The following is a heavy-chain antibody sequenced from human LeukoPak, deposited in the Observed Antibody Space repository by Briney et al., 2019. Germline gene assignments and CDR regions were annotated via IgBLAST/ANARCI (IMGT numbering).Heavy chain of an antibody. Sequence: ASVKVSCKASGYTFTSFGISWVRQAPGQGLGWMGWINVYNGHTDYIEKFQGRATMTTDTSTSTAYMELRSLRSDDTAVYYCAREYSGYRPCFDYWGQGTLVTVSS. CDR3: AREYSGYRPCFDY. V-gene: IGHV1-18*01. CDR1: GYTFTSFG. CDR2: INVYNGHT. D-gene: IGHD3-22*01. J-gene: IGHJ4*02.